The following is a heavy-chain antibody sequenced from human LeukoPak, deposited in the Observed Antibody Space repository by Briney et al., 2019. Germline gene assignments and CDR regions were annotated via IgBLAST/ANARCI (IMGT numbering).Heavy chain of an antibody. CDR2: INPNSGGT. Sequence: ASVKVSCKASGYTFTSYAMNWVRQAPGQGLEWMGWINPNSGGTNYAQKFQGRVTMTRDTSISTAYMELSRLRSDDTAVYYCARVPAGSGSYYKPSFDYWGQGTLVTVSS. CDR3: ARVPAGSGSYYKPSFDY. CDR1: GYTFTSYA. V-gene: IGHV1-2*02. J-gene: IGHJ4*02. D-gene: IGHD3-10*01.